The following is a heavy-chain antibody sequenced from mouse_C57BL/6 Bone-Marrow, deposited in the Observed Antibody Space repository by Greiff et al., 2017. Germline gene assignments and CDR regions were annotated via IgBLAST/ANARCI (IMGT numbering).Heavy chain of an antibody. CDR3: TTRGITTVGGGYFDV. Sequence: VQLQQSGAELVRPGASVKLSCTASGFNIKDYYMHWVKQRPEQGLEWIGRIDPEDGDTEYAPKFQGKATMTADTSSNTAYLQLSSLTSEDTAVYYCTTRGITTVGGGYFDVWGTGTTVTVSS. CDR2: IDPEDGDT. J-gene: IGHJ1*03. V-gene: IGHV14-1*01. D-gene: IGHD1-1*01. CDR1: GFNIKDYY.